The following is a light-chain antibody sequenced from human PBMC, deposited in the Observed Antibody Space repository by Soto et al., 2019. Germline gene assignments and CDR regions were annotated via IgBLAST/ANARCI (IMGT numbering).Light chain of an antibody. CDR1: SSDIGAYNF. CDR3: TSWTTSTTMI. CDR2: DVN. V-gene: IGLV2-14*03. J-gene: IGLJ2*01. Sequence: SELRRVAYVSRSPGASLTITNTGTSSDIGAYNFVSWYQQHPGKAPKLMLYDVNIRPSGVSNRFSGSKSGNTASLTISGLQAEDEADYYCTSWTTSTTMIFGGGTKVTVL.